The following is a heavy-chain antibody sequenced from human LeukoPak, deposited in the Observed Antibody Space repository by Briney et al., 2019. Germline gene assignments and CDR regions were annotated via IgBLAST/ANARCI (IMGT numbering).Heavy chain of an antibody. V-gene: IGHV1-69*04. Sequence: VASVKVSCKASGGSFSNYAFSWVRQAPGQGLEWMGRITPIVDIATYIQKFQGRVTITANKFTSTAYMELSSLTSEDTAVYYCARGGTICSGGDCYLNWLDPWGQGTLVTVSS. D-gene: IGHD2-21*02. CDR1: GGSFSNYA. CDR3: ARGGTICSGGDCYLNWLDP. CDR2: ITPIVDIA. J-gene: IGHJ5*02.